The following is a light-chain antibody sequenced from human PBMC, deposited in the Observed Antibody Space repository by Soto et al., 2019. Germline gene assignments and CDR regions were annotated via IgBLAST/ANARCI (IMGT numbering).Light chain of an antibody. V-gene: IGLV7-46*01. J-gene: IGLJ1*01. CDR3: LLFFSGAPV. CDR1: TGAVSSYHY. Sequence: QAVVTQEPSLTVSPGGTVTLTCGSSTGAVSSYHYHHWFQQRPGQAPRTLIYDAPDKPSWTPGRFSGSLLGDKAALPLSGAQPEDEAEYYCLLFFSGAPVFGLGTKLTVL. CDR2: DAP.